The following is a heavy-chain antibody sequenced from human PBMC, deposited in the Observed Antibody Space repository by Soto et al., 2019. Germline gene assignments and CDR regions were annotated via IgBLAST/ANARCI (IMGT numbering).Heavy chain of an antibody. V-gene: IGHV4-30-2*01. CDR1: GGSISSGGYS. D-gene: IGHD6-13*01. J-gene: IGHJ6*02. Sequence: SETLSLTCAVSGGSISSGGYSWSWIRQPPGKGLEWIGYIYHSGSTYYNPSLKSRVTISVDRSKNQFSLKLSSVTAADTAVYYCARAGIAAAGPNYGMDVWGQGTTVTVSS. CDR3: ARAGIAAAGPNYGMDV. CDR2: IYHSGST.